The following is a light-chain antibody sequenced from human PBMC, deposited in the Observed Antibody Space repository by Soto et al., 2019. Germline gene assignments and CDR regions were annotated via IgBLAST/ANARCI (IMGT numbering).Light chain of an antibody. CDR1: QNIHNH. J-gene: IGKJ3*01. CDR3: QQYNNWPPKT. CDR2: DAI. Sequence: DKLMSQSPATLSVSPGERVTLSCRASQNIHNHMSWFLQKPGQTPRLLIYDAIIRAPDVPARFSGSWSGTEFTLTINSLQSEDFAVYYCQQYNNWPPKTFGPGTKVDIK. V-gene: IGKV3-15*01.